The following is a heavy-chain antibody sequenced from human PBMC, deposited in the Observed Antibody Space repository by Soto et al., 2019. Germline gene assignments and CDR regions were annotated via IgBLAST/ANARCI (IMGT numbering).Heavy chain of an antibody. V-gene: IGHV3-23*01. J-gene: IGHJ4*02. CDR1: GGSFSGYY. Sequence: ETLSLTCAVYGGSFSGYYWSWVRQAPGKGLEWVSAISGSGGSTYYADSVKGRFTISRDNSKNTLYLQMNSLRAEDTAVYYCAKDSEQQLVQYYFDYWGQGTLVTVSS. CDR3: AKDSEQQLVQYYFDY. CDR2: ISGSGGST. D-gene: IGHD6-13*01.